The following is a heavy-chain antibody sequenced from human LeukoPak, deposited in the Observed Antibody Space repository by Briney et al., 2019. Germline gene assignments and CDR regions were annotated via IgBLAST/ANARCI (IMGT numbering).Heavy chain of an antibody. CDR1: GYTFTSYG. J-gene: IGHJ4*02. D-gene: IGHD6-19*01. V-gene: IGHV1-8*02. Sequence: ASVKVSCKASGYTFTSYGISWVRQAPGQGLEWMGWMNPNSGNTGYAQKFQGRVTMTRNTSISTAYMELSSLRSEDTAVYYCARGRGSSGWPLDYWGQGTLVTVSS. CDR3: ARGRGSSGWPLDY. CDR2: MNPNSGNT.